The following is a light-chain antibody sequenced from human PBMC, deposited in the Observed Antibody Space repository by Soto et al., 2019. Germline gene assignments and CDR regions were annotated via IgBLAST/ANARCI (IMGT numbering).Light chain of an antibody. CDR2: SNN. Sequence: QSVLTQPPSASGTPGQRVTISCTGSSSNIGSNTVNWYQQLPGTAPKLLIYSNNRRPSWVTDRFSGSESGTSASLAISGLQSEDEADYYCAAWDDSLNGLYVFGTGTKLTVL. CDR3: AAWDDSLNGLYV. J-gene: IGLJ1*01. V-gene: IGLV1-44*01. CDR1: SSNIGSNT.